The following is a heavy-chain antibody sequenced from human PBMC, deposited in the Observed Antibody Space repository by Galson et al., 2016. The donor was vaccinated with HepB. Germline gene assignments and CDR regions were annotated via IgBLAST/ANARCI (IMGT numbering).Heavy chain of an antibody. Sequence: SLRLSCAASGFIFRSYSMNWVRQAPGKGLEWVSYISAGTSTISYTDSVKGRFTISRDNAKNSLFLQMNSLRDDDTAVYYCARAAYDILTGMGGEYGMDVWGQGTTVTVPS. J-gene: IGHJ6*02. CDR2: ISAGTSTI. CDR1: GFIFRSYS. CDR3: ARAAYDILTGMGGEYGMDV. V-gene: IGHV3-48*02. D-gene: IGHD3-9*01.